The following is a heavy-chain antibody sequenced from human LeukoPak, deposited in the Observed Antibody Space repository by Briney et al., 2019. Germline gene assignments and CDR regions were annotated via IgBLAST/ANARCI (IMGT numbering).Heavy chain of an antibody. D-gene: IGHD2-2*01. V-gene: IGHV4-34*01. Sequence: PSETLSLTCAGYGGSFSGYYWSWIRQPPGKGLEWIGEINHSGSTNYNPSLKSRVTISVDTSKNQFSLKLSSVTAADTAVYYCARSYCSSTSCYLDYWGQGTLVTVSS. J-gene: IGHJ4*02. CDR1: GGSFSGYY. CDR2: INHSGST. CDR3: ARSYCSSTSCYLDY.